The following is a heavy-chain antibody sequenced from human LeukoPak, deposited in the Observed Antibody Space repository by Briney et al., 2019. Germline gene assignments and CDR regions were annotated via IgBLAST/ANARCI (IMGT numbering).Heavy chain of an antibody. CDR3: ARDPLGPLLYGMDV. Sequence: AGGSLRLSCAASGFTVSSNYMSWVRQAPGKGLEWVSVIYSGGSTYYADSVKGRFTISRDNSKNTLYLQMNSLRAEDTAVYYCARDPLGPLLYGMDVWGQGTTVTVSS. V-gene: IGHV3-53*01. CDR2: IYSGGST. CDR1: GFTVSSNY. J-gene: IGHJ6*02. D-gene: IGHD3-16*01.